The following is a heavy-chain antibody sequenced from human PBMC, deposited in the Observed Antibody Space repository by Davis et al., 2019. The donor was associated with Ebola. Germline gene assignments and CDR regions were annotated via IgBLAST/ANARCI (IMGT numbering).Heavy chain of an antibody. CDR1: GFTFSSYW. CDR3: ARDPEYGDYGIDY. D-gene: IGHD4-17*01. J-gene: IGHJ4*02. Sequence: GESLKISCAASGFTFSSYWMHWVRQAPGKGLVWVSRINSDGNTTNYADSVKGRFTISRDNAKNTLFLQMNSLRAEDTAVYHCARDPEYGDYGIDYWGQGTVVTVSS. V-gene: IGHV3-74*01. CDR2: INSDGNTT.